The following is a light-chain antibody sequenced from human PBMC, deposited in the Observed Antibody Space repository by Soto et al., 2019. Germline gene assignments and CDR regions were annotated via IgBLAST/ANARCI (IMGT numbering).Light chain of an antibody. CDR1: QAIRTA. V-gene: IGKV1-6*01. CDR2: AAS. J-gene: IGKJ1*01. Sequence: AIQLTQSPSSLYASVVERVTITFRASQAIRTALGWYQQKPGKVPKLLIYAASILQSGVPSRFSGSGSGTDFTLTISSLQPEDFATYYCLLDFRYFWAFGQGTKVDIK. CDR3: LLDFRYFWA.